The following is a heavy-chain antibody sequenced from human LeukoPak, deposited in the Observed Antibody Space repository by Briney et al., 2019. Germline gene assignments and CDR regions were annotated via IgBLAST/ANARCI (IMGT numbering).Heavy chain of an antibody. CDR1: GFTFSDYY. CDR3: ARGLLIGGFDY. CDR2: ISRSGSAI. D-gene: IGHD2-15*01. J-gene: IGHJ4*02. V-gene: IGHV3-11*04. Sequence: PGGSLRLSCAASGFTFSDYYMSWIRQAPGKGLEWVSYISRSGSAIYYADSVKGRFTISRDNTKNTLYLQMNSLRAEDTAVYYCARGLLIGGFDYWGQGTLVTVSS.